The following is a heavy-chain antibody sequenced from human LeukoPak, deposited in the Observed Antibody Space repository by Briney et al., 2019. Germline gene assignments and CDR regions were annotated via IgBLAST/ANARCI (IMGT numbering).Heavy chain of an antibody. Sequence: PSDTLSLTCTVSGGSISSSNYYWGWIRQPPGKGLEWIGSIYYSGSTYYSPSLKSRVTISVDTSKNQFSLKLSSVTAADTAVYYCARIIEMATIFAPFDPWGQGTLVTVSS. CDR1: GGSISSSNYY. V-gene: IGHV4-39*01. CDR2: IYYSGST. D-gene: IGHD5-24*01. CDR3: ARIIEMATIFAPFDP. J-gene: IGHJ5*02.